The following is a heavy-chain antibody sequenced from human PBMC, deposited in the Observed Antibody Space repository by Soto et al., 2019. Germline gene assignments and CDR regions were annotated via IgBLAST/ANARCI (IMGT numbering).Heavy chain of an antibody. D-gene: IGHD5-12*01. CDR1: GFTFSDYY. Sequence: PGGSLRLSCAASGFTFSDYYMSWIRQAPGKGLEWVSYISSSGSTIYYADSVKGRFTISRDNAKNSLYLQMNSLRAEDTAVYYCARDQVATMALFDYWGQGTLVTVSS. J-gene: IGHJ4*02. V-gene: IGHV3-11*01. CDR3: ARDQVATMALFDY. CDR2: ISSSGSTI.